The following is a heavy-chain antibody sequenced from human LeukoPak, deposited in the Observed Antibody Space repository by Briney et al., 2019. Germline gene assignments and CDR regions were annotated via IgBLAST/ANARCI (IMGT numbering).Heavy chain of an antibody. CDR3: AEVGITMIGGV. V-gene: IGHV3-23*01. CDR2: ISYTGNT. J-gene: IGHJ6*04. CDR1: GFTLSSHA. Sequence: GGTLRLPRAASGFTLSSHATSWVPQAPGKGLELVSDISYTGNTYHADSVKGSFTISRDNAKNSLYLQMNSLRAEDTGVYYCAEVGITMIGGVWGKGTTVTISS. D-gene: IGHD3-10*02.